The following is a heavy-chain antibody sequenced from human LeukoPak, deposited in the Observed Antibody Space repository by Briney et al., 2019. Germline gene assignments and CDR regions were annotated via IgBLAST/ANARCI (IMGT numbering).Heavy chain of an antibody. CDR1: GDSVSSNSAA. CDR2: TYYRSKWYY. V-gene: IGHV6-1*01. D-gene: IGHD1-26*01. J-gene: IGHJ4*02. Sequence: SQTLSLTCAISGDSVSSNSAAWNWIRQSPSRGLEWLGRTYYRSKWYYDYAVAVKSRISINPDTSKIQFSLQLSSVTPEDTAVYYCARDPVGGSTIFDYWGQGTLVTVSS. CDR3: ARDPVGGSTIFDY.